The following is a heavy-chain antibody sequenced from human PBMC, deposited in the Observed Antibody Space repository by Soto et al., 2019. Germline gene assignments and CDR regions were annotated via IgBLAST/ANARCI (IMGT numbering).Heavy chain of an antibody. J-gene: IGHJ4*02. D-gene: IGHD1-1*01. Sequence: GGSLRLSCAASGFTFSSYSMNWVRQAPGKGLEWVSSISSSSSYIYYADSVKGRFTISRDNAKNSLYLQMNSLRAEDTAVYYCARDGPVSEYNCCDYWGQGTLVTVSS. CDR2: ISSSSSYI. CDR3: ARDGPVSEYNCCDY. CDR1: GFTFSSYS. V-gene: IGHV3-21*01.